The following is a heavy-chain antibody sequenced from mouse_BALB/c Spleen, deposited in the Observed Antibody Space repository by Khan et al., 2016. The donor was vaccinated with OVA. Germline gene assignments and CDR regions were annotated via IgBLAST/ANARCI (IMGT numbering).Heavy chain of an antibody. CDR2: ISSGSSTI. CDR1: GFTFSSFG. Sequence: EVELVESGGGLVQPGGSRKLSCAASGFTFSSFGMHWFRQAPEKGLEWVAYISSGSSTIYYADTVKGRFTISRDNPKNTLFLQMTSLGSEDTAMYYCVRDYYGSSYVAYWGQGTLVTVSA. CDR3: VRDYYGSSYVAY. J-gene: IGHJ3*01. V-gene: IGHV5-17*02. D-gene: IGHD1-1*01.